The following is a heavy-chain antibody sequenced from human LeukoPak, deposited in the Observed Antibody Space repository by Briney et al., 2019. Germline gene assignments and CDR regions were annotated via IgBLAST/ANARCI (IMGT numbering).Heavy chain of an antibody. Sequence: GESLKISCKGSGFIYINYWIGWVRQMPGQGLEWMGIIYPGDSDTRYSPPFQGQVTISVDRSINPAYLQWSSLKASDTAMYYCVRRGFCSGDNCFSHAFDIWGQGTMVTVSS. J-gene: IGHJ3*02. D-gene: IGHD2-15*01. V-gene: IGHV5-51*01. CDR2: IYPGDSDT. CDR1: GFIYINYW. CDR3: VRRGFCSGDNCFSHAFDI.